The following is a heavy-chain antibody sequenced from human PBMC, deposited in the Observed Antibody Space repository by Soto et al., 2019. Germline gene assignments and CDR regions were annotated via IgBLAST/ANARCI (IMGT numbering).Heavy chain of an antibody. Sequence: ASVKVSCKASGYTFSNYGISWVRQAPGQGLEWMGWISAYNGKTYYSQRLQGRVSMTTDNSKNTLYLQMNSLRAEDTAVYYCARGGSSGWYFDYWGQGTLVTVSS. CDR1: GYTFSNYG. CDR3: ARGGSSGWYFDY. V-gene: IGHV1-18*04. CDR2: ISAYNGKT. J-gene: IGHJ4*02. D-gene: IGHD6-19*01.